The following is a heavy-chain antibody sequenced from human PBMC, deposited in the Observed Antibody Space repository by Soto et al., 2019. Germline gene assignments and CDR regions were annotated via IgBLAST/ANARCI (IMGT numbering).Heavy chain of an antibody. CDR1: GGSISNGGYY. CDR3: ARDYRGGQQNYYFDS. V-gene: IGHV4-31*03. CDR2: IQYSGSN. J-gene: IGHJ4*02. Sequence: QVQLQESGPGLVKPSQTLSLTCTVSGGSISNGGYYWGWIRQHPGKGLEWIGYIQYSGSNYYNPSLLSRVSMSVDTSKNQFSLNLTSGTAADTAVYYCARDYRGGQQNYYFDSWGQGTLVTVSS. D-gene: IGHD2-15*01.